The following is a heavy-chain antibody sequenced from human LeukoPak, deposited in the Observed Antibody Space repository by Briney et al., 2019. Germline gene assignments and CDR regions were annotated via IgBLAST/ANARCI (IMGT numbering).Heavy chain of an antibody. D-gene: IGHD3-10*01. J-gene: IGHJ4*02. CDR1: GGSFSGYY. Sequence: SETLSLTCAVYGGSFSGYYWSWIRQPPGKGLEWIGEINHSGSTNYNPSLKSRVTISVDTSKNQFSLKLSSVTAADTAVYYCARHPPYGSRNWGSYYFDYWGQGTLVTVSS. CDR2: INHSGST. CDR3: ARHPPYGSRNWGSYYFDY. V-gene: IGHV4-34*01.